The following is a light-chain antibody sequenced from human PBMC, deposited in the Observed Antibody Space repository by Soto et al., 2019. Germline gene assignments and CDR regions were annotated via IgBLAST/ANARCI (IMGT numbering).Light chain of an antibody. CDR2: AAS. Sequence: DIQMTQSPSSLSASVGDRVTITCRPSQSISTFLNWYQQKPGKAPNLLIYAASSLQSGVPSRFSGSGSGTDFTLTISSLQPEDFATYFFHQTYSTPYTFGHGTRLEI. CDR3: HQTYSTPYT. V-gene: IGKV1-39*01. J-gene: IGKJ2*01. CDR1: QSISTF.